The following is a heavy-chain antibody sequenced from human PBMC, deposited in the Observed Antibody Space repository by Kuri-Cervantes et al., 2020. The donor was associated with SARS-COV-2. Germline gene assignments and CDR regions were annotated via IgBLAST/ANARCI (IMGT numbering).Heavy chain of an antibody. CDR2: ISAYNGNT. CDR3: ASWGYDISYYYYYYMDV. Sequence: ASVKVSCKASGYTFTSYGISWVRQAPGQGLEWMGWISAYNGNTNYAQKFQGRVTMTRDTSISTAYMELSRLRSDDTAVYYCASWGYDISYYYYYYMDVWGKGTTVTVSS. D-gene: IGHD3-9*01. J-gene: IGHJ6*03. V-gene: IGHV1-18*01. CDR1: GYTFTSYG.